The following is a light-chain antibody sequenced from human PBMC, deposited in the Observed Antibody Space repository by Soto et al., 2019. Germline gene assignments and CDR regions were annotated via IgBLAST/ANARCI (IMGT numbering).Light chain of an antibody. V-gene: IGLV2-23*01. CDR1: SSDVGSYNL. Sequence: QSVLTQPASVSGSPGQSITISCTGTSSDVGSYNLVSWHQQHPGKAPKLMIYEGSKRPSGVSHRFSGSKSGNMASLTISGLQAEDEADYYCCSYAVGSTLVFGGGTKLTVL. CDR3: CSYAVGSTLV. J-gene: IGLJ2*01. CDR2: EGS.